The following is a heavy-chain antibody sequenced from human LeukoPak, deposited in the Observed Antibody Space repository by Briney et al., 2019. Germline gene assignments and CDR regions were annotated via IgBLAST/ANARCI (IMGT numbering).Heavy chain of an antibody. J-gene: IGHJ4*02. CDR2: IYYSGST. Sequence: SEALSLTCTVSGGSIRNYFWSWIRQHPGKGLEWIGYIYYSGSTYYNPSLKSRVTISVDTSKNQFSLKLSSVTAADTAVYYCARAPQWLVPPFDYWGQGTLVTVSS. CDR1: GGSIRNYF. CDR3: ARAPQWLVPPFDY. V-gene: IGHV4-59*06. D-gene: IGHD6-19*01.